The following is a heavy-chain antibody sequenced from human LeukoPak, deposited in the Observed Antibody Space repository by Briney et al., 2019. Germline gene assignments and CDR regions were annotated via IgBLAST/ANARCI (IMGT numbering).Heavy chain of an antibody. V-gene: IGHV4-4*07. J-gene: IGHJ5*02. CDR3: AREVASWNLHKAAKHVNWFDP. Sequence: SETLSLTCTVSGGSISSYYGSWIRQPAGKGLEWIRRIYTSGSTNYNPSLKSRVTMSVDTSKNQFSLKLSSVTAADTAVYYCAREVASWNLHKAAKHVNWFDPWGQGTLVTVSS. D-gene: IGHD1-1*01. CDR1: GGSISSYY. CDR2: IYTSGST.